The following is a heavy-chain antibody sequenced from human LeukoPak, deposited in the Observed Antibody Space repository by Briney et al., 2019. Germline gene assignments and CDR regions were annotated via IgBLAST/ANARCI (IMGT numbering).Heavy chain of an antibody. CDR2: ISSSGSTI. CDR3: ARDSEEGMVSWYDRGGFDY. D-gene: IGHD6-13*01. J-gene: IGHJ4*02. CDR1: GFTFSDYY. V-gene: IGHV3-11*04. Sequence: GGSLRLSCAASGFTFSDYYMSWIRQAPGKGLEWVSYISSSGSTIYYADSVKGRFTISRDNAKNSLYLQMNSLRAEDTAVYYCARDSEEGMVSWYDRGGFDYWGQGTLVTVSS.